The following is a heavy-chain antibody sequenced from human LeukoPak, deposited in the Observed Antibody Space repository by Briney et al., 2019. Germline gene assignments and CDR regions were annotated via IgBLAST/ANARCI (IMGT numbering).Heavy chain of an antibody. CDR3: AKDLTGGDY. Sequence: GGSLRLSCAVSGFTFSNYAMNWVRQAPGQGLQWVSVIAIGGTDKFYADSVEGRFTISRDDSKNTLYLQLNSLRAEDTAVYYCAKDLTGGDYWGQGTLVTVSS. CDR2: IAIGGTDK. D-gene: IGHD3-10*01. V-gene: IGHV3-23*03. J-gene: IGHJ4*02. CDR1: GFTFSNYA.